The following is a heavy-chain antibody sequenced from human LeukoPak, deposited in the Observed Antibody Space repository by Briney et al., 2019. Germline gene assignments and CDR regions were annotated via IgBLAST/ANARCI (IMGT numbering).Heavy chain of an antibody. Sequence: PSETLSLTCTVSGGSISSYYWSWIRQPPGKGLEWIGYIYYSGSTNYSPSLKGRVTISVDTSKNQFSLKLSSVTAADTAVYYCARVTSRPGAYGDHFDYWGQGTLVTVSS. V-gene: IGHV4-59*01. CDR2: IYYSGST. CDR1: GGSISSYY. J-gene: IGHJ4*02. D-gene: IGHD4-17*01. CDR3: ARVTSRPGAYGDHFDY.